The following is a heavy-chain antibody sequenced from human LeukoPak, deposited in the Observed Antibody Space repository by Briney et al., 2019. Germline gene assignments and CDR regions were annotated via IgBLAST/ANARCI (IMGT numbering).Heavy chain of an antibody. CDR2: IRYDGSNK. D-gene: IGHD6-13*01. CDR3: AKGTSSWHEFDS. J-gene: IGHJ4*02. Sequence: PGGSLRLSCVASGFTFSTYGMHWVRQAPGTGLEWVAFIRYDGSNKYYADSVKGRFTISRDNSKNTLYLQMNSLRAEDTAIYYCAKGTSSWHEFDSWGQGTLVTVSS. V-gene: IGHV3-30*02. CDR1: GFTFSTYG.